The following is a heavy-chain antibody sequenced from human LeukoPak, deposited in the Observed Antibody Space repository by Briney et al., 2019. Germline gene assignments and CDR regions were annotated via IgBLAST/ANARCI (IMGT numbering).Heavy chain of an antibody. CDR3: ARSMSLYCYDGSGSLSWFDP. CDR2: IYYSGST. D-gene: IGHD3-22*01. CDR1: GGSISSYY. J-gene: IGHJ5*02. V-gene: IGHV4-59*01. Sequence: PSETLSLTCTVSGGSISSYYWSWIRQPPGKGLEWIGYIYYSGSTNYNPSLKSRVNISVDTSKNQFSLKLSSVTAADTAVYYCARSMSLYCYDGSGSLSWFDPWGQATLVTVSS.